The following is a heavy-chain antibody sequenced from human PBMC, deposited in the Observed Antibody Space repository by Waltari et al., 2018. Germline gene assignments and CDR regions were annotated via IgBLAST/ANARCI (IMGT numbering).Heavy chain of an antibody. Sequence: QVQLQQWGAGLLKPSETLSLTCAVYGGSFSGYYWSWIRQPPGKGLEWIGEINHSGSTNYNPSLKSRVTTSVDTAKNQFSLKLSSVTAADTAVYYCARARRYCSSTSCPIGYYYYGMDVWGQGTTVTVSS. J-gene: IGHJ6*02. D-gene: IGHD2-2*01. CDR2: INHSGST. CDR3: ARARRYCSSTSCPIGYYYYGMDV. CDR1: GGSFSGYY. V-gene: IGHV4-34*01.